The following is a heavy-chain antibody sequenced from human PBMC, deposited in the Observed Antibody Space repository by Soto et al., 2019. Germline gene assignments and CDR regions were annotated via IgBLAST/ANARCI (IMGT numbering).Heavy chain of an antibody. Sequence: LRLSCAASGFTFSSYGMHWVRQAPGKGLEWVAVISYDGSNKYYADSVKGRFTISRDNSKNTLYLQMNSLRAEDTAVYYCAKNVVVVITTNWFDPWGQEPWSPSPQ. CDR1: GFTFSSYG. CDR2: ISYDGSNK. CDR3: AKNVVVVITTNWFDP. J-gene: IGHJ5*02. V-gene: IGHV3-30*18. D-gene: IGHD3-22*01.